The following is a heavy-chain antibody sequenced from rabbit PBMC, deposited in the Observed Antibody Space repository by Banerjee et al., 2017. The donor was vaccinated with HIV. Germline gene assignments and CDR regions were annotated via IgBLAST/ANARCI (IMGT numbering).Heavy chain of an antibody. Sequence: SSSYWICWVRQAPGKGLEWTAYIYPDYGTTDYATWVNGRFTISLDDAQNTVFLRMTSLTAADTATYFCARRNGIFKLWGQGTLVTVS. CDR1: SSSYW. V-gene: IGHV1S45*01. CDR3: ARRNGIFKL. J-gene: IGHJ4*01. CDR2: IYPDYGTT.